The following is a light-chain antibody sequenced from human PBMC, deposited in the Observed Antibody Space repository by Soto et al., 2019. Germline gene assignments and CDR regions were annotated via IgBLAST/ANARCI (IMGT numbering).Light chain of an antibody. J-gene: IGKJ1*01. CDR1: QSVTNNY. CDR2: GTS. Sequence: EIVSTQSPGTLSLSPGERATLSCRASQSVTNNYLAWYQRKPGQPPRLLIYGTSYRSTDIPRRFSGSGSGTDFTLTSTRLEPEDFAVYYCQQYGSSPPTFGQGTKVEIK. CDR3: QQYGSSPPT. V-gene: IGKV3-20*01.